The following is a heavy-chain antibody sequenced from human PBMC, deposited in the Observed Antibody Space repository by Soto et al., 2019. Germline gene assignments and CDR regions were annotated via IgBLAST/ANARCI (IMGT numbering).Heavy chain of an antibody. J-gene: IGHJ4*02. V-gene: IGHV1-18*01. D-gene: IGHD3-10*01. CDR2: ISAYNGNT. CDR1: GYTFTSYG. Sequence: ASVKVSCEASGYTFTSYGISWVRQAPGQGLEWMGWISAYNGNTNYAQKLQGRVTMTTDTSTSTAYMELRSLRSEDTAVYYCAREYYYGPGPWYWGQGTQAPVSS. CDR3: AREYYYGPGPWY.